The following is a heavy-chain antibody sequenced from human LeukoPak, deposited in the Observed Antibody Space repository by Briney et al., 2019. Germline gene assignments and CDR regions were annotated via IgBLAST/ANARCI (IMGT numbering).Heavy chain of an antibody. CDR3: AREGLHTIFGMDV. Sequence: SVKVSCKASGGTFSSYAISWVRQAPGQGLEWMGRIIPILGIANYAQKFQGRVTITADKSTSTACMELSSLRSEDTAVYYCAREGLHTIFGMDVWGQGTTVTVSS. D-gene: IGHD3-3*01. CDR2: IIPILGIA. CDR1: GGTFSSYA. V-gene: IGHV1-69*04. J-gene: IGHJ6*02.